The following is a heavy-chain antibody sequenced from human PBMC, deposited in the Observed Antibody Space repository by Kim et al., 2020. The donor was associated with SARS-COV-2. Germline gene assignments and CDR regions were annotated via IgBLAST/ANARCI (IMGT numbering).Heavy chain of an antibody. D-gene: IGHD5-12*01. CDR1: GFTFSSYA. CDR3: ARDGGGDIVATIEGDYYYGMDV. J-gene: IGHJ6*02. Sequence: GGSLRLSCAASGFTFSSYAMHWVRQAPGKGLEWVAVISYDGSNKYYADSVKGRFTISRDNSKNTLYLQMNSLRAEDTAVYYCARDGGGDIVATIEGDYYYGMDVWGQGTTVTVSS. V-gene: IGHV3-30*04. CDR2: ISYDGSNK.